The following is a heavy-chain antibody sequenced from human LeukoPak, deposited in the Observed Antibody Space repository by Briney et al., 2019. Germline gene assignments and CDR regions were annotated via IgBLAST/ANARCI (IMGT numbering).Heavy chain of an antibody. D-gene: IGHD3-3*01. J-gene: IGHJ4*02. V-gene: IGHV4-30-4*01. CDR2: IYHSGST. CDR1: GGSFSRGDYY. CDR3: VGASWSGYQYYFDY. Sequence: SETLSLTCTVSGGSFSRGDYYWSWIRQPPGKGLEWIGYIYHSGSTYYNPSLKSRVIISMDTSKNQFSLQLSSVTAADTAIYYCVGASWSGYQYYFDYWGQGTLVTVSS.